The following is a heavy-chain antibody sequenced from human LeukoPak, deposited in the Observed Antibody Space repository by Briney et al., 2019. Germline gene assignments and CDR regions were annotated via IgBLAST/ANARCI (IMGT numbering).Heavy chain of an antibody. CDR3: ARESDYYDSSGYYDY. CDR2: ISVYNGHT. Sequence: ASVKVSCKASGYTFTSCAITWVRQAPGQGLEWMGWISVYNGHTNYAQKLQARVTMTTDTSTSTAYMELRSLRSDDTAVYYCARESDYYDSSGYYDYWGQGTLVTVSS. CDR1: GYTFTSCA. V-gene: IGHV1-18*01. D-gene: IGHD3-22*01. J-gene: IGHJ4*02.